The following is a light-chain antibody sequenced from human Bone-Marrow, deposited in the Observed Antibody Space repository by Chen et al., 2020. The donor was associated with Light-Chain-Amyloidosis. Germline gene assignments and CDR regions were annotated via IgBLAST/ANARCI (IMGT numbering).Light chain of an antibody. CDR1: ELPTKY. J-gene: IGLJ2*01. Sequence: SYELPQPPSVSVTPGQTARNTCSGDELPTKYAYWYQQKPGQAPVLVIHRDTERPSGISERFSGSSSGTTATLTISGVQAEDEADYHCQSADSSGTYEVIFGGGTKLTVL. CDR2: RDT. CDR3: QSADSSGTYEVI. V-gene: IGLV3-25*03.